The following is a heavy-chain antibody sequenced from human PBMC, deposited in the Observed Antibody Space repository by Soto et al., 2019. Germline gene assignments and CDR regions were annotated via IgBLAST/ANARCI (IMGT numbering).Heavy chain of an antibody. CDR1: GYTFTGYY. CDR3: AREKGGPDSSGDAFDI. D-gene: IGHD3-22*01. V-gene: IGHV1-2*02. CDR2: INPNSGGA. J-gene: IGHJ3*02. Sequence: QVQLVQSGAEVKKPGASVKVSCKASGYTFTGYYMHRVRQAPRQGLEWMGWINPNSGGANYAQKVRGRVTMTRDTSYSTAYMELSRLRSDDTAVYYCAREKGGPDSSGDAFDIWGQGTMVTVSS.